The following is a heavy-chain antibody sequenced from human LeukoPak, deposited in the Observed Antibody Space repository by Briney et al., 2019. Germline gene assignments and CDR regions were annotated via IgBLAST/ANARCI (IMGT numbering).Heavy chain of an antibody. J-gene: IGHJ4*02. CDR3: ARDIVIGSGSCLD. CDR1: GFTFSSYW. Sequence: GGSLRLSCAASGFTFSSYWMSWVRQAPGKGLEWVANTKQDGSEKYYVDSVKGRFTISRDNAKNTVYLQMNSLRVEDTAVYYCARDIVIGSGSCLDWGQGTLVTVSS. V-gene: IGHV3-7*01. CDR2: TKQDGSEK. D-gene: IGHD3-10*01.